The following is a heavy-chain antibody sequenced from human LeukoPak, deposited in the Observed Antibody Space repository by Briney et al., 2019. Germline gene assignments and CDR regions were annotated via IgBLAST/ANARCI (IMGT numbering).Heavy chain of an antibody. J-gene: IGHJ6*03. CDR1: GFTFSSYS. V-gene: IGHV3-21*01. CDR2: ISSTSSYI. Sequence: GGSLRLSCAASGFTFSSYSINWVRQAPGKGLEWVSSISSTSSYIYYADSVKGRFTISRDNTKNSSYLQMNSLRAEDTAVYYCARVVGYYYYMDVWGKGTTATVSS. D-gene: IGHD1-26*01. CDR3: ARVVGYYYYMDV.